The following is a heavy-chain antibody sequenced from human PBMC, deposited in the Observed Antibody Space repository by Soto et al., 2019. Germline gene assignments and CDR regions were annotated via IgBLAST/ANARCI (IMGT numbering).Heavy chain of an antibody. D-gene: IGHD3-22*01. J-gene: IGHJ4*02. V-gene: IGHV3-49*04. CDR1: GFTFGDYA. CDR3: TRGLDSSGYVGY. Sequence: GGSLRLSCTASGFTFGDYAMSWVRQAPGKGLEWVGFIRSKAYGGTTEYAASVKGRFTISRDDSKSIAYLQMNSLKTEDTAVYYCTRGLDSSGYVGYWGQGTLVTVSS. CDR2: IRSKAYGGTT.